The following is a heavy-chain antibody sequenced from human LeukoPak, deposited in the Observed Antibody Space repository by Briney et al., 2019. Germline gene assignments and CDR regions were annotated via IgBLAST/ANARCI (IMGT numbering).Heavy chain of an antibody. CDR2: ISWNSGSI. D-gene: IGHD1-26*01. Sequence: PGGSLRLSCAASGFTFDDYAMHWVRHAPGKGLEWVSGISWNSGSIGYADSVKGRFTISRDNAKNSLYLQMNSLRAEDTALYYCAKDIGSGSYSVVYYFDYWGQGTLVTVSS. V-gene: IGHV3-9*01. CDR1: GFTFDDYA. CDR3: AKDIGSGSYSVVYYFDY. J-gene: IGHJ4*02.